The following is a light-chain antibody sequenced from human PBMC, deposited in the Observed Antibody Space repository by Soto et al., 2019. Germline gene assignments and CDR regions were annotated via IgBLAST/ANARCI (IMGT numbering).Light chain of an antibody. CDR2: SNN. CDR3: ATWDDSLSAVV. J-gene: IGLJ2*01. Sequence: QSVLTQPPSASGTPGQRVTISGSGSSSNIGSNYVYWYQQLPGTSPKLLIYSNNQRPSGVPDRFSGSKSGTSASLAISGLRSEDEADYYCATWDDSLSAVVFGGGTKLTVL. V-gene: IGLV1-47*02. CDR1: SSNIGSNY.